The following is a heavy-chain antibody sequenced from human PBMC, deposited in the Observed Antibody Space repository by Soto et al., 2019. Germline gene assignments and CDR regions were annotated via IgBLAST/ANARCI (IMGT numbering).Heavy chain of an antibody. D-gene: IGHD2-15*01. J-gene: IGHJ3*02. Sequence: SETLSLTCTVSGGSISSYYWSWIRQPPGKGLEWIGYIYYSGSTNYNPSLKSRVTISVDTSKNQFSLKLSSVTAADTAVYYCARAPREYCSGGSCAPGAFDIWGQGTMVTVSS. CDR2: IYYSGST. CDR3: ARAPREYCSGGSCAPGAFDI. CDR1: GGSISSYY. V-gene: IGHV4-59*08.